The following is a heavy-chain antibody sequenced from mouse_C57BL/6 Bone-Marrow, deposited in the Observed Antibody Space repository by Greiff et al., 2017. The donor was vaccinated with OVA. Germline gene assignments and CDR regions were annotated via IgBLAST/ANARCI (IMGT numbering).Heavy chain of an antibody. CDR2: IYPGSGNT. CDR3: ARGMGPSWFAY. CDR1: GYTFTDYY. D-gene: IGHD4-1*01. V-gene: IGHV1-76*01. Sequence: QVQLQQSGAELVRPGASVKLSCKASGYTFTDYYINWVKQRPGQGLEWIARIYPGSGNTYYNEKFKGKATLTAEKSSSTAYMQLSSLTSEDSAVYFCARGMGPSWFAYWGQGTLVTVSA. J-gene: IGHJ3*01.